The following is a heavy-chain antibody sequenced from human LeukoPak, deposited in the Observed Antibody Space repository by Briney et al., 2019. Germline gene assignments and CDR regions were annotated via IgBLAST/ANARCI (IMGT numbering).Heavy chain of an antibody. CDR3: TRGRRRDPTGSSYYYGMDV. Sequence: GALRLSCAASAFTFSRYWMSWVRQAPGKGLEWVANIKQDGSETYYVDSVKGRFTISRDNAKNSLHLQMNSLRAEDTAVYYCTRGRRRDPTGSSYYYGMDVWGQGTTVAVSS. V-gene: IGHV3-7*03. CDR2: IKQDGSET. CDR1: AFTFSRYW. D-gene: IGHD1-1*01. J-gene: IGHJ6*02.